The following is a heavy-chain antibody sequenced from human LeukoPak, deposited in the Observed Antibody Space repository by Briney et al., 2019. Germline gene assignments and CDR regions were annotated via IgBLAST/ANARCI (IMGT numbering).Heavy chain of an antibody. Sequence: ASVKVSCKASGYTFTSYYMHWVRQAPGQGLEWMGIINPSGGSTSYAQKFQGRVTMTRDMSTSTVYMELSSLRSEDTAVYYCARSYSSGWLPACWFDPWGQGTLVTVSS. J-gene: IGHJ5*02. CDR3: ARSYSSGWLPACWFDP. V-gene: IGHV1-46*01. CDR1: GYTFTSYY. D-gene: IGHD6-19*01. CDR2: INPSGGST.